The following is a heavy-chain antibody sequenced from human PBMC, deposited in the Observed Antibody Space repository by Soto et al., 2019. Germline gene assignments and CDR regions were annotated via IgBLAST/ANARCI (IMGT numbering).Heavy chain of an antibody. CDR1: GGTLSSYA. J-gene: IGHJ4*02. Sequence: SVKVSCKASGGTLSSYAISWVRQAPGQGLEWMGGIIPIFGTANYAQKFQGRVTVTADESTSTAYMELSSLRSEDTAVYYCARWANILTGYSGNPFDYWGQGTLVTVSS. CDR2: IIPIFGTA. V-gene: IGHV1-69*13. D-gene: IGHD3-9*01. CDR3: ARWANILTGYSGNPFDY.